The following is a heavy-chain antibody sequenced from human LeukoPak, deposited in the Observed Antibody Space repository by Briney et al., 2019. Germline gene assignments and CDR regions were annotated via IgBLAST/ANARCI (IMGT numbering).Heavy chain of an antibody. V-gene: IGHV3-11*01. J-gene: IGHJ5*02. CDR1: GFTFSDYY. D-gene: IGHD5-18*01. Sequence: GGSLRLSCAASGFTFSDYYMSWIRQAPGKGLEWVSYISSSGDSIYYVDSVKGRFTISRDNAKNSLYLQMNSLRAEDTAVYYCAKSSWIQLWSPPNWFDPWGQGALVTVSS. CDR3: AKSSWIQLWSPPNWFDP. CDR2: ISSSGDSI.